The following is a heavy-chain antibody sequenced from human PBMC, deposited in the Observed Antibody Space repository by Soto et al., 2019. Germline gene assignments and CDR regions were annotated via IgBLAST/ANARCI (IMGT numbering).Heavy chain of an antibody. V-gene: IGHV2-5*02. CDR2: IYWDDDK. CDR1: GFSLSTSRVG. D-gene: IGHD3-10*01. CDR3: VHTSGSGNSACFDY. Sequence: QITLKESGPTLVKPTQTLTLTCTLSGFSLSTSRVGVGWIRQPPGKALEWLALIYWDDDKRYSPSLKSRFTITKDTSRNQVVLTMTNTDPVDTATYYCVHTSGSGNSACFDYWGQGTLVTVSS. J-gene: IGHJ4*02.